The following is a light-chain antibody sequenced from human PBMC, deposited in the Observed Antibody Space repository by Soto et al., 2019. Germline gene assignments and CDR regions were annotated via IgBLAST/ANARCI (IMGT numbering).Light chain of an antibody. CDR2: DSS. CDR3: QQRSNWPGT. Sequence: DIVLTQFPATLSLSPGDGATLSCRASQSVSSYLAWYQQKRGQAPRLLIYDSSNRATGIPARFSGSGSGTDFSLTISSLEPEDFAVYYCQQRSNWPGTFGQGTKLEIK. J-gene: IGKJ2*01. V-gene: IGKV3-11*01. CDR1: QSVSSY.